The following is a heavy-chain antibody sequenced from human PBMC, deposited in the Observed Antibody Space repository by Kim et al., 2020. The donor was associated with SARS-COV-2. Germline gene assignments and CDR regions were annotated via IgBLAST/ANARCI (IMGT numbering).Heavy chain of an antibody. CDR3: AKDMSFQLRYFDWLSDY. CDR1: GFTFSSYG. Sequence: GSLRLSCAASGFTFSSYGMHWVRQAPGKGLEWVAVISYDGSNKYYADSVKGRFTISRDNSKNTLYLQMNSLRAEDTAVYYCAKDMSFQLRYFDWLSDY. J-gene: IGHJ4*01. V-gene: IGHV3-30*18. CDR2: ISYDGSNK. D-gene: IGHD3-9*01.